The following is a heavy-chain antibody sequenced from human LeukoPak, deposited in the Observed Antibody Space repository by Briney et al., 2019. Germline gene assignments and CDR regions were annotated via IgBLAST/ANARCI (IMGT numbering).Heavy chain of an antibody. CDR2: IYYSGST. CDR3: ARGEVYDFWSGYYFDY. J-gene: IGHJ4*02. CDR1: GGSISSYY. V-gene: IGHV4-59*01. Sequence: SETLSLTCTVSGGSISSYYWSWIRQPPGKGLEWIGYIYYSGSTNYNPSLKSRVTISVDTSKNQFSLKLSSVTAADTAVYYCARGEVYDFWSGYYFDYWGQGTLVTVSS. D-gene: IGHD3-3*01.